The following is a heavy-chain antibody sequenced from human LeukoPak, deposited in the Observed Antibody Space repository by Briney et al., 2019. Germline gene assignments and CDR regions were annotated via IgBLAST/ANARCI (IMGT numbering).Heavy chain of an antibody. J-gene: IGHJ4*02. D-gene: IGHD6-13*01. CDR2: ISWNSGSI. Sequence: GGSLRLSCAASGFTFDDYAMHWVRQAPGKGLEWVSGISWNSGSIGYADSVKGRFTISRDNAKNSLYLQMNSLRAEDTALYYCAKDSRRGSSWYDYWGQGTLVTVSS. CDR3: AKDSRRGSSWYDY. CDR1: GFTFDDYA. V-gene: IGHV3-9*01.